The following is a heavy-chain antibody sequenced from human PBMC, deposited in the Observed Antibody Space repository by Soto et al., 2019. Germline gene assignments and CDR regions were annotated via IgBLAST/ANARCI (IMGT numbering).Heavy chain of an antibody. CDR1: GFSFGTYW. D-gene: IGHD3-16*01. CDR3: LRDGGIN. Sequence: EVQLVESGGDLVQPGGSLRLSCAASGFSFGTYWMSWVRQAPGKGLEWVAHINPDGSDKYYVDSVKGRFTISRDNTKNSRSLQTNCLSAEDTGVYDCLRDGGINWGQGTLVTVSS. V-gene: IGHV3-7*04. J-gene: IGHJ4*02. CDR2: INPDGSDK.